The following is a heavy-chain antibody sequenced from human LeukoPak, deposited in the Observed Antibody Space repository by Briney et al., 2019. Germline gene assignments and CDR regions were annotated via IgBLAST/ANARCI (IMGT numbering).Heavy chain of an antibody. CDR2: IIPIFGTA. Sequence: SVKVSCKASGGTFSSYAINWVRQAPGQGLEWMGGIIPIFGTASYAQKFQGRVTITADESTSTAYMELSSLRSEDTAMYYCARDLGRSSGWFVGVFMDVWGQGTTVTVSS. V-gene: IGHV1-69*13. CDR1: GGTFSSYA. CDR3: ARDLGRSSGWFVGVFMDV. J-gene: IGHJ6*02. D-gene: IGHD6-19*01.